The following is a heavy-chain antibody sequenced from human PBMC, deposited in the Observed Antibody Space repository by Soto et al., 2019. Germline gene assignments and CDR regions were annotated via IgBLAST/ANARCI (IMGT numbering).Heavy chain of an antibody. CDR2: IYYTGST. J-gene: IGHJ4*02. V-gene: IGHV4-61*01. CDR3: AREFSNSPEAFDS. CDR1: GGSVNSDNYY. Sequence: QVHLQESGPGQVKPSETLSLICTVSGGSVNSDNYYWTWIRQPPGRGLEWIGYIYYTGSTNYNPSRKSRVSISVDTSRNQFALKLSSVTAADTAVSYCAREFSNSPEAFDSWGQGSLVTVSS. D-gene: IGHD6-6*01.